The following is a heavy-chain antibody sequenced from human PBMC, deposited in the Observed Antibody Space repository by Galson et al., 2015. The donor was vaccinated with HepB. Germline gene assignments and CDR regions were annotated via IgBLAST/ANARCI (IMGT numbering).Heavy chain of an antibody. CDR1: GGSISSGGYS. CDR3: ARGGGWQRYWYFDL. Sequence: TLSLTCAVSGGSISSGGYSWSWIRQPPGKGLEWIGYIYHSGSTYYNPSLKSRVTISIDTPKNQFSLKLTSGTAADTAVYYCARGGGWQRYWYFDLWGRGTLVTVSS. V-gene: IGHV4-30-2*01. D-gene: IGHD6-19*01. CDR2: IYHSGST. J-gene: IGHJ2*01.